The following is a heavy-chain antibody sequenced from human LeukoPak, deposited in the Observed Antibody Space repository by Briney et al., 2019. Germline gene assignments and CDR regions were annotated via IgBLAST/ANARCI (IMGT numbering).Heavy chain of an antibody. CDR1: GGTFSSYA. CDR3: ARVHSSSDYYYYYMDV. J-gene: IGHJ6*03. D-gene: IGHD6-6*01. Sequence: SVKVSCKASGGTFSSYAISWVRQAPGQGLEWMGGIIPIFGTANYAQKFQVRVTITADESTSTAYMELSSLRSEDTAVYYCARVHSSSDYYYYYMDVWGKGTTVTVSS. V-gene: IGHV1-69*01. CDR2: IIPIFGTA.